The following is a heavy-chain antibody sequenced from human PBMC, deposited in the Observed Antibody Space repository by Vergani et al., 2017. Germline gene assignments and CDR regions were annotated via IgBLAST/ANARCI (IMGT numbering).Heavy chain of an antibody. J-gene: IGHJ6*02. CDR3: ARVMYRDEASTGYRLEGMDI. Sequence: QVQLQESGPGLVKASQTLSLTCSVSGAYVGSGAYYWSWIRQSPGKGLEWIGYIYSTGSTNYNPSLNSRVTMSVDTSKNQFSLKLRSVTAADTAVYFCARVMYRDEASTGYRLEGMDIWGQGTTVTISS. CDR2: IYSTGST. CDR1: GAYVGSGAYY. D-gene: IGHD3-9*01. V-gene: IGHV4-61*08.